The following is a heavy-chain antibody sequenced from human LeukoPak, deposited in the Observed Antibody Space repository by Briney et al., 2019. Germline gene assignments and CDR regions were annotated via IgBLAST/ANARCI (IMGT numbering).Heavy chain of an antibody. V-gene: IGHV1-46*01. CDR3: ARDPGATYCSSTSCHIFDY. CDR1: GYTFTVYY. J-gene: IGHJ4*02. Sequence: GASVKVSCKASGYTFTVYYMHWVRQAPGQGLGWMGIMNPSGGSTSYAQKFQGRVNMTRDTSTSTVYMELSSLRSEDTAMNHCARDPGATYCSSTSCHIFDYWGQGTLVTVSS. D-gene: IGHD2-2*02. CDR2: MNPSGGST.